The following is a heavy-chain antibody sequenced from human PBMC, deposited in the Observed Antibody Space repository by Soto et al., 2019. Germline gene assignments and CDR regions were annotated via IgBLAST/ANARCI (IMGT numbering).Heavy chain of an antibody. CDR2: INPNSGGT. D-gene: IGHD3-10*01. Sequence: ASVKVSCKASGYTFTGYYMHWVRQAPGQGLEWMGWINPNSGGTNYAQKFQGRVTMTRDTSISTAYMELSRLRSDDTAVYYCARLVKFGSGSYYDAFDIWGQGKLVTVSS. CDR3: ARLVKFGSGSYYDAFDI. J-gene: IGHJ3*02. V-gene: IGHV1-2*02. CDR1: GYTFTGYY.